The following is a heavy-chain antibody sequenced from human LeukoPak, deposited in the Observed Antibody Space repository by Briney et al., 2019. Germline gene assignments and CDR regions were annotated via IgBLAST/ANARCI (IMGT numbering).Heavy chain of an antibody. J-gene: IGHJ4*02. CDR2: ISRSSSYI. D-gene: IGHD3-10*01. CDR1: EFTFSSYS. CDR3: ARVELITMVRGALDY. V-gene: IGHV3-21*01. Sequence: GGSLRLSCAGSEFTFSSYSMNWVRQAPGKGLEWVSSISRSSSYIYYADSVKGRFTISRDNAKNSLYLQMNSLRAEDTAVYYCARVELITMVRGALDYWGQGTLVTVSS.